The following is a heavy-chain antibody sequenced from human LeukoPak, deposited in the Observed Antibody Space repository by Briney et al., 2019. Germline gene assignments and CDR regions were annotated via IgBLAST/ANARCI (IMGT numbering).Heavy chain of an antibody. CDR3: AKSHASIWNVYDY. J-gene: IGHJ4*02. V-gene: IGHV3-7*05. CDR1: GFTFSSYW. Sequence: PGGSLRLSRAASGFTFSSYWMNWVRQAPGKGLEWVANIKQDGSEKYYVDSVKGRFTISRDNAKNSLYLQMNSLRAEDTAMYYCAKSHASIWNVYDYWGQGTLVTVSS. D-gene: IGHD6-13*01. CDR2: IKQDGSEK.